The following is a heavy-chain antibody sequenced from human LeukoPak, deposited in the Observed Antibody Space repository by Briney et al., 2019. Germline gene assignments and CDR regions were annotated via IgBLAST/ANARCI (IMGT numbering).Heavy chain of an antibody. D-gene: IGHD6-6*01. CDR2: ISPDGSST. Sequence: PPGGSLRLSCAASGFTFSTYWIHWVRQAPGKGLVWVSRISPDGSSTTYADSVKDQFIISRDNAQNTVYLQMSSLRVEDTAVYYCAREYSSSSGRAFDYWGQGTLVTASS. J-gene: IGHJ4*02. CDR1: GFTFSTYW. CDR3: AREYSSSSGRAFDY. V-gene: IGHV3-74*01.